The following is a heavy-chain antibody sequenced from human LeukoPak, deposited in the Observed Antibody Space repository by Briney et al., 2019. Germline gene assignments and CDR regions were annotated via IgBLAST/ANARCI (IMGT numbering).Heavy chain of an antibody. Sequence: GESLRLSCAASGFSFSTYEMNWVRQAPGKGLEWVAVIAADGKDKHHADSVRGRFTISRDSSKNTLYLQMNSLRTEDTAVYFCARDGGRIAVYYFDYWGQGTLVTVSS. J-gene: IGHJ4*02. D-gene: IGHD6-19*01. CDR3: ARDGGRIAVYYFDY. V-gene: IGHV3-30*04. CDR1: GFSFSTYE. CDR2: IAADGKDK.